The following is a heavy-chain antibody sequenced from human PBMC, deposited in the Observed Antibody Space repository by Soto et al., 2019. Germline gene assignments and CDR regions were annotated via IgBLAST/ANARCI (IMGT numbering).Heavy chain of an antibody. CDR3: ATRHIGWYDPDRFYYYQGLDV. D-gene: IGHD2-15*01. CDR1: GINSNKRA. V-gene: IGHV3-23*01. CDR2: IGTSDETT. Sequence: PLRRACAVSGINSNKRAMSWVRQAPGKGLDWLSTIGTSDETTYNAAPVKGRFSISRDTSTNTLYLQLDSLTVEDSATYSCATRHIGWYDPDRFYYYQGLDVRGQGSAGTISS. J-gene: IGHJ6*02.